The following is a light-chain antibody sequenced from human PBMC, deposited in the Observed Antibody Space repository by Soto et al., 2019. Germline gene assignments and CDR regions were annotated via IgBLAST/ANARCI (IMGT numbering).Light chain of an antibody. CDR3: QLRSNGWT. Sequence: EVVLTQSPATLSLSPGERATLSCRASQSVSSYLAWYQQRPGQAPRLLLYDTSHRATGIPARFSGSGSGTDCTLTISSLEPEDFAVYYCQLRSNGWTFGKGTKVEIK. J-gene: IGKJ1*01. V-gene: IGKV3-11*01. CDR1: QSVSSY. CDR2: DTS.